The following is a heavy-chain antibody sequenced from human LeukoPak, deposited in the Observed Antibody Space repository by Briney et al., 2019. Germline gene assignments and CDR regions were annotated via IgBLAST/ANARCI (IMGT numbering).Heavy chain of an antibody. D-gene: IGHD3-22*01. CDR3: ARAPLARIVVPNWFDP. Sequence: SETLSLTCTVSGGSISSYYWSWIRQPPGKGLEWIGYIYYSGSTNYNPSLKSRVTISVDTSKNQFSLKLSSVTAADTAVYYCARAPLARIVVPNWFDPWGQGTLVTVSS. CDR1: GGSISSYY. J-gene: IGHJ5*02. V-gene: IGHV4-59*12. CDR2: IYYSGST.